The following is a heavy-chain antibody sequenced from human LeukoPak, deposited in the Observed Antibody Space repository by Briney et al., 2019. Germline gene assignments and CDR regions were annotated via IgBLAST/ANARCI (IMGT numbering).Heavy chain of an antibody. J-gene: IGHJ4*02. D-gene: IGHD5-18*01. CDR2: FDPEDGET. V-gene: IGHV1-24*01. CDR3: ATRGYSYGYPDY. Sequence: ASVKVSCKVSGYTLTVLSTHWVRQAPGKGLEWMGGFDPEDGETIYAQKFQGRVTMTEDTSTDTAYMELSSLRSEDTAVYYCATRGYSYGYPDYWGQGTLVTVSS. CDR1: GYTLTVLS.